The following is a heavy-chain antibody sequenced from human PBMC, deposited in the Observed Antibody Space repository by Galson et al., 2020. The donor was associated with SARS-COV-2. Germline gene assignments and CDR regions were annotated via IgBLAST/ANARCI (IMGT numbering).Heavy chain of an antibody. V-gene: IGHV3-23*01. Sequence: GESLKIPCAASGFTFSSYAMSWVRQAPGKGLEWVSAISGSGGSTYYADSVKGRFTISRDNSKNTLYLQMNSLRAEDTAVYYCAKDSEAYDYGDAFDIWGQGTMVTVSS. CDR3: AKDSEAYDYGDAFDI. CDR2: ISGSGGST. D-gene: IGHD4-17*01. CDR1: GFTFSSYA. J-gene: IGHJ3*02.